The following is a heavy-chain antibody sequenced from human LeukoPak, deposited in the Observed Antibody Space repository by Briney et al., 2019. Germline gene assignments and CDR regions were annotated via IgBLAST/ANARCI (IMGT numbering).Heavy chain of an antibody. Sequence: GGSLSLSCAASGFTFDDYAMHWVRQVPGKGLEWISGISWNSGSIGYAASVRGRFTISRDNAKNSLYLQMNSLRTEDTALYYCANAKPLGCSTYCYFDYWGRGTLVTVSS. CDR3: ANAKPLGCSTYCYFDY. CDR1: GFTFDDYA. D-gene: IGHD2-2*01. V-gene: IGHV3-9*01. CDR2: ISWNSGSI. J-gene: IGHJ4*02.